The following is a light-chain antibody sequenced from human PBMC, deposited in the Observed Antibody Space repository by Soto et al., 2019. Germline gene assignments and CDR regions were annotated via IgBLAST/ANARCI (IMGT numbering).Light chain of an antibody. CDR1: QNVANY. Sequence: EIVLTQSPATLSLSPGERATLSCRASQNVANYLDWYQQKPGQAPRLLIYESSNRATGIPDRFSGSGSGTDFTLTISRLEPEDFAVYYCQQYGSSPITFGQGTRLEIK. J-gene: IGKJ5*01. CDR3: QQYGSSPIT. V-gene: IGKV3-20*01. CDR2: ESS.